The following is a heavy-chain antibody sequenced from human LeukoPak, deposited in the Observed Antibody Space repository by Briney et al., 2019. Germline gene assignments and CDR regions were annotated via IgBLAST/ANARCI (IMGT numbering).Heavy chain of an antibody. Sequence: GASVKVSCKASGYTFTGYYMHWVRQAPGQGLEWMGWINPNSGGTNYAQKFQGRVTMTRDTSISTAYMELSRLRSDDTAVYYCARDQGIEGRLVDYWGQGTLVTVSS. CDR1: GYTFTGYY. D-gene: IGHD3-9*01. V-gene: IGHV1-2*02. J-gene: IGHJ4*02. CDR2: INPNSGGT. CDR3: ARDQGIEGRLVDY.